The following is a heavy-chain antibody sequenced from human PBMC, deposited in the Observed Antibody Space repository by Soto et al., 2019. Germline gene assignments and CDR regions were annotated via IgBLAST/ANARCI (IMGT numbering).Heavy chain of an antibody. CDR3: AREGVSSSWYNYYGMDV. CDR1: GGSISSYY. V-gene: IGHV4-59*13. CDR2: IYYSGST. D-gene: IGHD6-13*01. J-gene: IGHJ6*02. Sequence: QVQLQESGPGLVKPSETLSLTCTVSGGSISSYYWSWIRQPPGKGLEWFGNIYYSGSTTYNPSPKSRVTISVDTSKNQFSLKLSSVTAADTAVYYCAREGVSSSWYNYYGMDVWGQGTTVTVSS.